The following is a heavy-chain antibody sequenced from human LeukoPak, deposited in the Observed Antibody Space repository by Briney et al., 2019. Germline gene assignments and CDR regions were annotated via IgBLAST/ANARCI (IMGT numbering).Heavy chain of an antibody. CDR2: ISGSGGNT. D-gene: IGHD3-22*01. Sequence: GGSLRLSCAASGFTFSSYSMNRVRQAPGKGLEWVSAISGSGGNTYFADSVKGRFTISRDNSKNTLYLQMNSLRAEDTAVYYCAIDRITMIVVIGEFDYWGQGTLVTVSS. CDR3: AIDRITMIVVIGEFDY. CDR1: GFTFSSYS. V-gene: IGHV3-23*01. J-gene: IGHJ4*02.